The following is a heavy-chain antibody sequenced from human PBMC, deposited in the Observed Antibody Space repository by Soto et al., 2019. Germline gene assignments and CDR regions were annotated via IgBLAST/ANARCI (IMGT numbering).Heavy chain of an antibody. CDR3: ARASWAFVDPCHCDS. J-gene: IGHJ5*01. V-gene: IGHV5-51*01. CDR2: IYPGDFDT. D-gene: IGHD3-3*02. Sequence: CSGLVIKINGKGLEWMGIIYPGDFDTRYSPSFQGQVTISADNSISTAYLQWSSLKASDTAMYYCARASWAFVDPCHCDSWCHGIPVTVSS. CDR1: C.